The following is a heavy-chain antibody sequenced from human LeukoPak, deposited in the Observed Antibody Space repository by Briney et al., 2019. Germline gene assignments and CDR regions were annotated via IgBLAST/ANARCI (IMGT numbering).Heavy chain of an antibody. CDR1: GGSISSSKW. Sequence: PGTLSLTCAVSGGSISSSKWWSWVRQPPGKGLEWIGEIYHSGSTNYNPSLKSRVTISVDKSKNHFSLKLSSVTAADTAVYYCARARVSVAGTIYDYWGQGTLVTVSS. D-gene: IGHD6-19*01. J-gene: IGHJ4*02. V-gene: IGHV4-4*03. CDR3: ARARVSVAGTIYDY. CDR2: IYHSGST.